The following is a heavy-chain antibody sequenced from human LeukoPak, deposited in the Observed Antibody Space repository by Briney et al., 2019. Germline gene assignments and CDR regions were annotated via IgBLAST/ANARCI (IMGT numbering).Heavy chain of an antibody. CDR1: EFSVGSNY. CDR2: IYSGGST. V-gene: IGHV3-66*01. D-gene: IGHD3-22*01. CDR3: TRSGYRHPYHFDS. J-gene: IGHJ4*02. Sequence: GGSLRLSCAASEFSVGSNYMTWVRQAPGKGLEWVSLIYSGGSTYYADSVKGRFTISRDNSKNTLYLQMNSLRVEDTAIYYCTRSGYRHPYHFDSWGQGTLVTVSS.